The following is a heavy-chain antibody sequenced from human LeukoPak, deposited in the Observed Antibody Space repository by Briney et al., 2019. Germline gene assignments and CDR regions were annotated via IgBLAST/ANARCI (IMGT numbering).Heavy chain of an antibody. CDR3: AKVVAATVEYYYYGMDV. D-gene: IGHD2-15*01. CDR2: ISYDGSNK. Sequence: GRSLRLSCVASGFTFSSYNMHWVRQSPGKGLEWVAVISYDGSNKYYADPVKGRFTISRDNSKNTLYLQMNSLRAEDTAVYYCAKVVAATVEYYYYGMDVWGQGTTVTVSS. CDR1: GFTFSSYN. V-gene: IGHV3-30*18. J-gene: IGHJ6*02.